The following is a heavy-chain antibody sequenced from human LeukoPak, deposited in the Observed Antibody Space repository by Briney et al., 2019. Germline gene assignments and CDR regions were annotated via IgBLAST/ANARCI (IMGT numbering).Heavy chain of an antibody. CDR3: ARGRLSPSAFRPFEH. D-gene: IGHD2/OR15-2a*01. V-gene: IGHV4-59*01. Sequence: SETLSLTRSVSGDSITTSYWNWIRQPPGQGLEWIGSIFYSGNTKYNPALQSRVTISVDTSKNQFSLEVNSVTAADTAVYYCARGRLSPSAFRPFEHWGRGTLVTVSS. CDR2: IFYSGNT. J-gene: IGHJ4*02. CDR1: GDSITTSY.